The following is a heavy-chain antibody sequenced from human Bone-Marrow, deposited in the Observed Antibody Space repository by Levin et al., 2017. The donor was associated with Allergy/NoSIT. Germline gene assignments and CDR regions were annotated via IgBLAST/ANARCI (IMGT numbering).Heavy chain of an antibody. J-gene: IGHJ4*02. CDR1: GFTFNSYW. D-gene: IGHD2-21*02. V-gene: IGHV3-74*01. CDR2: INTDGSST. Sequence: GESLKISCAASGFTFNSYWMHWVRQVPGKGLVWVSRINTDGSSTNYADSVKGRFTVSRDNARNTLYLQLNGLRAEDTAIYYCARGCDGACYGTHWGQGALVTVSS. CDR3: ARGCDGACYGTH.